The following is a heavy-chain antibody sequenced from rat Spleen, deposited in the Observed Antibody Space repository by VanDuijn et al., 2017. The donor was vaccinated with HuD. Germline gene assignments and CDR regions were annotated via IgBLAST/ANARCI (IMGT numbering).Heavy chain of an antibody. CDR3: TTDLANNPFAS. Sequence: EVQLVESGGGLVQPGRSLKLSCAASGFTFSDYYMAWVRQAPKKGLYWVAYITSSGVTTFYRDSVKGRFTISRDNAKSTLYLQMDSLRSEDTATYYCTTDLANNPFASWGQGTLVTVSS. J-gene: IGHJ3*01. V-gene: IGHV5-27*01. CDR2: ITSSGVTT. D-gene: IGHD1-10*01. CDR1: GFTFSDYY.